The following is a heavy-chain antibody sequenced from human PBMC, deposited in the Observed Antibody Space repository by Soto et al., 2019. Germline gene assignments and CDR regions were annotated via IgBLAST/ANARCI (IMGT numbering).Heavy chain of an antibody. Sequence: QVQLVQSGADVKKPGSSVKVSCKASGGTFSSTALSWVRQAPGQGLEWMGGIIPKFKLANYAQRFQGRATCTADESTSTAYMELSSLRSEDTAVYYCATRAVTAFYFDYWGQGTLVTVSS. CDR1: GGTFSSTA. D-gene: IGHD2-21*02. CDR3: ATRAVTAFYFDY. CDR2: IIPKFKLA. J-gene: IGHJ4*02. V-gene: IGHV1-69*12.